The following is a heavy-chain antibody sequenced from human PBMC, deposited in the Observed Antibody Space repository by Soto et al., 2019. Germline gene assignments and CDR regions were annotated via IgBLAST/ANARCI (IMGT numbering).Heavy chain of an antibody. CDR1: GYNFPSHW. CDR3: ARHPIFAGGGSLVYGLDV. D-gene: IGHD2-15*01. Sequence: PGESLKISCKGSGYNFPSHWITWVLQMPWRGLEWMGRIDPSDSYTNYSPSLQGHVSISADKSISTAYLQWSGLKASDTAMYYCARHPIFAGGGSLVYGLDVWGQGTTVTVSS. J-gene: IGHJ6*02. CDR2: IDPSDSYT. V-gene: IGHV5-10-1*01.